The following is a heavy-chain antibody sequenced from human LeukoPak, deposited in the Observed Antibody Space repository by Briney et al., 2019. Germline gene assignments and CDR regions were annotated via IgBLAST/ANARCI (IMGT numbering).Heavy chain of an antibody. J-gene: IGHJ3*02. CDR3: AREDMLTGYHRRRQIVSPAFDI. V-gene: IGHV3-33*01. Sequence: AGRSLRLSCAASGFSFSSYAMHWVRQAPGKGLEWVAVVSFDGSDKYSADSVKGRFTISRDNSKNTLYLQMNSPRAEDTAVYYCAREDMLTGYHRRRQIVSPAFDIWGQGTMVTVSS. D-gene: IGHD3-9*01. CDR2: VSFDGSDK. CDR1: GFSFSSYA.